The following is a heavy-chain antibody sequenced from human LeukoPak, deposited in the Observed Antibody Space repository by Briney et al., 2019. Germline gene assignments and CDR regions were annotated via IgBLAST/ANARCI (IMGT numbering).Heavy chain of an antibody. V-gene: IGHV3-33*01. CDR1: GFTFSNYG. CDR3: ARNAQYCSDGSCYPCAFNI. CDR2: IWYDGSNT. D-gene: IGHD2-15*01. Sequence: GGSLRLSCAASGFTFSNYGIHWVRQAPGKGLEWVAVIWYDGSNTDYADSVKGRFTISRDNSKNTLYLQMNSLRAEDTAVYYCARNAQYCSDGSCYPCAFNIWGQGTMVTVSS. J-gene: IGHJ3*02.